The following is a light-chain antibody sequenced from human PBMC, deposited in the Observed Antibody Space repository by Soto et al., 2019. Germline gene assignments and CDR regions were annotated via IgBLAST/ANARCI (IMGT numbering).Light chain of an antibody. CDR2: AAS. V-gene: IGKV1-39*01. CDR1: QSIYTY. J-gene: IGKJ5*01. CDR3: QQTYSTPLT. Sequence: ETQMAQSPSSVSASVGDRVTITCRATQSIYTYLSWYQQKPGKDPKLLISAASSLESGVPSRFSGSGSGTDFSLTISSLQTEDFATYYCQQTYSTPLTVGQGTKLEIK.